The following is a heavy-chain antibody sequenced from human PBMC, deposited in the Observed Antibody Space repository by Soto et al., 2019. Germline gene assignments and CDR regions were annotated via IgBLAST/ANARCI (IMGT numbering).Heavy chain of an antibody. Sequence: GGSLRLSCAASGFTFSSYWMSWVRQAPGKGLEWVANIKQDGSEKYYVDSVKGRFTISRDNAKNSLYLQMNSLRAEDTAVYYCARDSHDFWSGYYMDYYGMDVWGQGTTVTVS. CDR1: GFTFSSYW. CDR3: ARDSHDFWSGYYMDYYGMDV. V-gene: IGHV3-7*01. J-gene: IGHJ6*02. D-gene: IGHD3-3*01. CDR2: IKQDGSEK.